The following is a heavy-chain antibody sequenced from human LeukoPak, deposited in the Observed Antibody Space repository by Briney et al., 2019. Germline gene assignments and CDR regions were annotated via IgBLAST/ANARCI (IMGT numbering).Heavy chain of an antibody. V-gene: IGHV1-69*04. CDR3: ARDLTRHYGSGSYLADY. D-gene: IGHD3-10*01. J-gene: IGHJ4*02. CDR2: IIPILGIA. CDR1: GGTFSSYA. Sequence: SVKVSCKASGGTFSSYAISWVRQAPGQGLEWMGRIIPILGIANYAQKFQGRVTITADKSTSTAYMELSSLRSEDTAVYYCARDLTRHYGSGSYLADYWGQGTLVTVSS.